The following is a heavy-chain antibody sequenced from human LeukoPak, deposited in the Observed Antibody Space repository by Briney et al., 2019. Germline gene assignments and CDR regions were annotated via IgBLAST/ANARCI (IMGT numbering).Heavy chain of an antibody. Sequence: WGFLRLSGAASGFTFGIYGMHWVRQAQGKGLEWVASIWINGRDETYVDSVKGRFSISRDNSTLFLQMNSLRPEDTAIYFCARGKGSGRFGYFYYGVDVWGQGTTVTVS. CDR2: IWINGRDE. J-gene: IGHJ6*02. CDR1: GFTFGIYG. V-gene: IGHV3-33*01. CDR3: ARGKGSGRFGYFYYGVDV. D-gene: IGHD3-10*01.